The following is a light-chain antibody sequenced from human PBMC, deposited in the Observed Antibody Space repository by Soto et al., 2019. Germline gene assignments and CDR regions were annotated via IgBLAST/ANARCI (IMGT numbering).Light chain of an antibody. CDR3: QQYNNWPLP. CDR2: DAS. J-gene: IGKJ5*01. V-gene: IGKV3-15*01. CDR1: QTVRNN. Sequence: EFVLTQSPGTLSLSPGERATLSFRASQTVRNNYLAGYQQKPGQAPRLLIYDASSRATGIPARFSGSGSGTEFTLTISSLQSEDFAVYYCQQYNNWPLPFGGGTRLEI.